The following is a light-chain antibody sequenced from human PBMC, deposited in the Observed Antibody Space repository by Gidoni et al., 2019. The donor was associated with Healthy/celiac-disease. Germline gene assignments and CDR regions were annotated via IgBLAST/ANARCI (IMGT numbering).Light chain of an antibody. CDR1: QSVSSSY. Sequence: IVLTQSPGTLSLSPGARATLSCRASQSVSSSYLAWYQQKPGQAPRLLIYGASSRATGIPDRFSGSGSGTDFTLTISRLEPEDFAVYYCQQYGSSPYTFXXXTKLEIK. CDR3: QQYGSSPYT. J-gene: IGKJ2*01. V-gene: IGKV3-20*01. CDR2: GAS.